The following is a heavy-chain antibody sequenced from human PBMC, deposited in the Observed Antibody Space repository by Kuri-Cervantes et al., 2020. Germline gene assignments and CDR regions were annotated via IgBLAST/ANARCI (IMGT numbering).Heavy chain of an antibody. CDR2: ISYDGSNK. Sequence: GGSLRLSCAASGFTFSSYAMSWVRQAPGKGLEWVAVISYDGSNKYYADSVKGRFTISRDNSKNTLYLQMNSLRAEDTAVYYCARGPYYDILIRQVGWFDPWGQGTLVTVSS. V-gene: IGHV3-30-3*01. D-gene: IGHD3-9*01. CDR1: GFTFSSYA. J-gene: IGHJ5*02. CDR3: ARGPYYDILIRQVGWFDP.